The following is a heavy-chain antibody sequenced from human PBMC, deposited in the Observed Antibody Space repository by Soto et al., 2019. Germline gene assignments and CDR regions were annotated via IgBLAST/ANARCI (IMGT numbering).Heavy chain of an antibody. V-gene: IGHV3-33*01. J-gene: IGHJ6*02. Sequence: GGSLRLSCAASGFIFSSYGMHWVRQAPGKGLEWVAVIWYDGSNKYYADSVKGRFTISRDNSKNTLYLQMNSLRAEDTAVYYCARGRQGDYYYYGMDVWGQGTTVTVSS. CDR1: GFIFSSYG. CDR2: IWYDGSNK. CDR3: ARGRQGDYYYYGMDV. D-gene: IGHD1-26*01.